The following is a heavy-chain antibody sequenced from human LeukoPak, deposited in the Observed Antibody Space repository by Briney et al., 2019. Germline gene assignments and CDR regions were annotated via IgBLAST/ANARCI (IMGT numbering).Heavy chain of an antibody. D-gene: IGHD2-8*01. J-gene: IGHJ4*02. Sequence: PGGSLRLSCAASGFTFSSYSMNWVRQAPGKGLEWVSSISSSSSYIHYADSVKGRFTISRDNAKNSLYLQMNSLRAEDTAVYYCAREVYSDYWGQGTLVTVSS. CDR1: GFTFSSYS. CDR3: AREVYSDY. V-gene: IGHV3-21*01. CDR2: ISSSSSYI.